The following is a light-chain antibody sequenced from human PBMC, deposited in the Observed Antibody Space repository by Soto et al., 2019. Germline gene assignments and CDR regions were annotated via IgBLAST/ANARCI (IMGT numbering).Light chain of an antibody. CDR3: QQFNSYPIT. CDR1: QGVSRD. J-gene: IGKJ5*01. Sequence: AVQLTQSPSSLSASVGDRVTITCRASQGVSRDLAWYQQKPGQPPKLLIYDASNLESWVPSSFSGSGSGTDFTHTIISLQPEDFATYYCQQFNSYPITFGHGTRLEIK. V-gene: IGKV1-13*02. CDR2: DAS.